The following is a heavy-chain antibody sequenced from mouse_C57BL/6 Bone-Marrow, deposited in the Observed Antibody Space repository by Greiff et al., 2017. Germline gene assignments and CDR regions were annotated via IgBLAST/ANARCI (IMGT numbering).Heavy chain of an antibody. CDR2: ISYDGSN. J-gene: IGHJ2*01. V-gene: IGHV3-6*01. D-gene: IGHD1-1*01. CDR3: ERHYYGGDY. Sequence: EVQRVESGPGLVKPSQSLSLTCSVTGYSITSGYYWNWIRQFPGNKLEWMGYISYDGSNNYNPSLKNRISITRDTSKNQFFLKLNSVTTEDTATYYCERHYYGGDYWGQGTTLTVSS. CDR1: GYSITSGYY.